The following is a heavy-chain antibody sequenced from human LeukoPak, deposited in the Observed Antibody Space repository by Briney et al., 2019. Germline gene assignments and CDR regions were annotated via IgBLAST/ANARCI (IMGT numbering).Heavy chain of an antibody. J-gene: IGHJ4*02. CDR3: ARELSTVTTNHFDY. CDR1: GFTVSSNY. CDR2: IYSSGST. Sequence: EGSLGLSCAASGFTVSSNYMSWVRQAPGKGLEWVSVIYSSGSTYYADSVKGRFTISRDNSKNTLYLQMNSLRAEDTAVYYCARELSTVTTNHFDYWGQGTLVTVSS. D-gene: IGHD4-11*01. V-gene: IGHV3-66*02.